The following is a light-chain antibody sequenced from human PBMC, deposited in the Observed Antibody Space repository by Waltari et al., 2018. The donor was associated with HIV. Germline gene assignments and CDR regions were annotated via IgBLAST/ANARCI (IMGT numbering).Light chain of an antibody. Sequence: DIQMTQSPSSLSASVEDRVTITCRASQSISSYLNWYQQKPGKAPKLLIYAASSLQSGVPSRFSGSGSGTDFTLTISSLQHEDFATYYCQESYIIPLTFGGGTKVEIK. V-gene: IGKV1-39*01. CDR2: AAS. J-gene: IGKJ4*01. CDR3: QESYIIPLT. CDR1: QSISSY.